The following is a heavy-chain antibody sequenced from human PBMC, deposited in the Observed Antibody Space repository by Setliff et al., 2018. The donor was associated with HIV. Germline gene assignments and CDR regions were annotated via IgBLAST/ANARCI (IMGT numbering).Heavy chain of an antibody. CDR3: VRHVWSDDFLVPGWFDS. D-gene: IGHD3-3*01. CDR2: VYYSGIT. CDR1: GGSIIDSRYF. J-gene: IGHJ5*01. Sequence: SETLSLTCTVSGGSIIDSRYFWGWIRQPPGKGLEWIGSVYYSGITYYSSSLKSRVTVSVDTSRIQFSLKLTSVTAADTAVYKCVRHVWSDDFLVPGWFDSWSQGTLVTVXS. V-gene: IGHV4-39*01.